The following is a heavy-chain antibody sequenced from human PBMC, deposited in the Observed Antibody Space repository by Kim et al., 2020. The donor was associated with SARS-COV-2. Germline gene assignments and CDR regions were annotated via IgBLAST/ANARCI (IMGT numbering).Heavy chain of an antibody. CDR2: IKQDGSEK. V-gene: IGHV3-7*05. Sequence: GGSLRLSCVASGFPFNLYWMRWVRQAPGEGLEWVANIKQDGSEKFFVASVKGRFIISRDNAENSLYLHINSLRFEDTVVYYCVRDSAKVAPYYYYGMDVWGQGTTVTVSS. CDR1: GFPFNLYW. J-gene: IGHJ6*02. D-gene: IGHD2-15*01. CDR3: VRDSAKVAPYYYYGMDV.